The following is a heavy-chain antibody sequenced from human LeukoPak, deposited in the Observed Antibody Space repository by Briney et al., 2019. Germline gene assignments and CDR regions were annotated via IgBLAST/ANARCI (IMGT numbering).Heavy chain of an antibody. V-gene: IGHV3-64*01. CDR3: ARGPMGAAAATDFQH. J-gene: IGHJ1*01. D-gene: IGHD6-13*01. CDR1: GFTFNSYA. Sequence: PGGSLRLPCAASGFTFNSYAMHWVRQAPGKGLEYASAISSSGGITYYANSVKGRFTISRDNSKNTLYLQMGNVRVEDMAVYYCARGPMGAAAATDFQHWGQGTLVTVSS. CDR2: ISSSGGIT.